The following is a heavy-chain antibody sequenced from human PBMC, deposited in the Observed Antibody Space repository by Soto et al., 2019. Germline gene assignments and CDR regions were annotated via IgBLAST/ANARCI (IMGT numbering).Heavy chain of an antibody. CDR2: ISSSGSTI. V-gene: IGHV3-48*03. D-gene: IGHD2-15*01. CDR3: AKRRGAGGHFDY. CDR1: GFTFSSYE. J-gene: IGHJ4*02. Sequence: GGSLRLSCAASGFTFSSYEMNWVRQAPGKGLEWVSYISSSGSTIYYADSVRGRFTISRDNSKNTLSLQMNSLTAEDTAVYFCAKRRGAGGHFDYWGQGALVTVSS.